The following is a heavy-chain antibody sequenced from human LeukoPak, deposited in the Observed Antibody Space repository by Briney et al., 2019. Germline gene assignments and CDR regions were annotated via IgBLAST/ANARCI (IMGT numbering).Heavy chain of an antibody. CDR3: ARAPHYYGSGSYHSPSTFHC. Sequence: GESLKISCKGSGYSFTSYWIGWVRQMTGKGLEWMGIIYPGDSDTRYSPSFQGQVTISADKSISTAYLQWSSLKASDTAMYYCARAPHYYGSGSYHSPSTFHCWGQRTLVTAS. CDR2: IYPGDSDT. J-gene: IGHJ4*02. V-gene: IGHV5-51*01. CDR1: GYSFTSYW. D-gene: IGHD3-10*01.